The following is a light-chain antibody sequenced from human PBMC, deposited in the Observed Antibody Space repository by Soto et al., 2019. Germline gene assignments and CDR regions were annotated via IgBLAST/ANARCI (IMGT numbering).Light chain of an antibody. CDR3: CSFSSNRIYV. CDR2: GVT. V-gene: IGLV2-14*03. Sequence: QSVLTQPTSVSGSPGQSITISCTGNHNDIGTYDYVSWYQQHPGRAPRLLIHGVTTRPSGISGRFSASKSGLTASLAISGLQPEDEADYYCCSFSSNRIYVFGTGTKVIVL. J-gene: IGLJ1*01. CDR1: HNDIGTYDY.